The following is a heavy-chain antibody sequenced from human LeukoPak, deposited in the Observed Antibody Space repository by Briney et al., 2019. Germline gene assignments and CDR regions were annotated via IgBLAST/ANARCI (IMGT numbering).Heavy chain of an antibody. CDR2: INPSGGST. J-gene: IGHJ4*02. Sequence: ASVKVSCKASGYTFTSYDINWVRQATGQGLEWMGIINPSGGSTSYAQKFQGRVTMTRDTSTSTVYMELSSLRSEDTAVYYCARDWAGGSYYLDYWGQGTLVTVSS. CDR3: ARDWAGGSYYLDY. D-gene: IGHD1-26*01. CDR1: GYTFTSYD. V-gene: IGHV1-46*03.